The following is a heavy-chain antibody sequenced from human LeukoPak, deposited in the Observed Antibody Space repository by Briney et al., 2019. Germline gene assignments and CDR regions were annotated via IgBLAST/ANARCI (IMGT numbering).Heavy chain of an antibody. CDR2: IIPIFGTA. D-gene: IGHD3-9*01. Sequence: SVKVSCKASGGTFSSYAISWVRQAPGQGLEWMGGIIPIFGTANYAQKFQGRVTITADESTSTAYMELSSLRSEDTAVYYCARQVYDILTGYVDYWGQGTLVTVSS. V-gene: IGHV1-69*13. J-gene: IGHJ4*02. CDR3: ARQVYDILTGYVDY. CDR1: GGTFSSYA.